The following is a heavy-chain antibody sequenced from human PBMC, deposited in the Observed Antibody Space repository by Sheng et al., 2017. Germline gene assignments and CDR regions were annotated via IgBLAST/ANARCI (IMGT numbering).Heavy chain of an antibody. V-gene: IGHV3-73*02. D-gene: IGHD6-13*01. CDR1: GFTFSGSA. Sequence: EVQLVESGGGLVQPGGSLKLSCAASGFTFSGSAMHWVRQASGKGLEWVGRIRSKANSYATAYAASVKGRFTISRDDSKNTAYLQMNSLKTEDTAVYYCTPNIAAAPLGDAFDIWGQGTMVTVSS. J-gene: IGHJ3*02. CDR3: TPNIAAAPLGDAFDI. CDR2: IRSKANSYAT.